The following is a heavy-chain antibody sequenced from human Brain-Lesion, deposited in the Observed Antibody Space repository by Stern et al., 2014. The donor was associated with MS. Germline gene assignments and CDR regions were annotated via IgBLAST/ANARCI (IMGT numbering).Heavy chain of an antibody. CDR2: VNNDGRRT. Sequence: EDPPVESGGGLVQPGGSLRLSCAASGFNFSHYWMHWVRQAPGKGLVWVSRVNNDGRRTSYADSVKGRFTMSRDNAKNTLYLQMNSLRVEDTAIYYCARGERWFDSWGQGTLVTVSS. D-gene: IGHD3-10*01. CDR3: ARGERWFDS. V-gene: IGHV3-74*02. CDR1: GFNFSHYW. J-gene: IGHJ5*01.